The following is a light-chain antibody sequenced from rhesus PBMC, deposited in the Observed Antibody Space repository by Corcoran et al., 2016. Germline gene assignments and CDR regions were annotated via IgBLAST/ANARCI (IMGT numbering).Light chain of an antibody. CDR1: SGISIGTYR. Sequence: QPVLTQPASLSASPGASARLTCTLNSGISIGTYRIFWYQQKAGSPPRYLLNYHTDSDKYQGSGVPSRFSGSKDASANAGTLLISGLQSEDEADYFCMIWHNNAGLFGGGTRLTVL. V-gene: IGLV5-83*02. J-gene: IGLJ2*01. CDR3: MIWHNNAGL. CDR2: YHTDSDK.